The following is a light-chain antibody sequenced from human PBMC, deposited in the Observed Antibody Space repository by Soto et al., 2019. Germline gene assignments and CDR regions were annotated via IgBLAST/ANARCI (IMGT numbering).Light chain of an antibody. CDR2: AAS. J-gene: IGKJ5*01. Sequence: DIQLTQSPSFLSASVGDRVTITCRASQDINTYLAWYQQKPGKAPKLLIFAASTLQNGVPSRFSGSGSWTEFTVTITSLQPEDFASYYCQQRNSYPITFGQGTRLEIK. CDR3: QQRNSYPIT. V-gene: IGKV1-9*01. CDR1: QDINTY.